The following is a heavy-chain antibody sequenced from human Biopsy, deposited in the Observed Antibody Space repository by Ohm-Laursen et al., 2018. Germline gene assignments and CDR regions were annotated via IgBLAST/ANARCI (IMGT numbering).Heavy chain of an antibody. Sequence: TLSLTCRVSGASVKTSGYFWAWIRQRPGKGLEWMGYISYNERTHYNPSLTSRLAISFDTSNNRISLQLRSVSVADTAVYYCVREPKTGTAEAWYFDLWGRGSPVTVPS. CDR1: GASVKTSGYF. V-gene: IGHV4-31*03. D-gene: IGHD3-9*01. CDR3: VREPKTGTAEAWYFDL. J-gene: IGHJ2*01. CDR2: ISYNERT.